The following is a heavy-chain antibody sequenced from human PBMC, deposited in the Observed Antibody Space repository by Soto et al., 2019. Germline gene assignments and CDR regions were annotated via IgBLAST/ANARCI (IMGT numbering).Heavy chain of an antibody. CDR3: ASHPPRGEYNTYATTY. D-gene: IGHD4-17*01. CDR2: IKEDGSEK. V-gene: IGHV3-7*03. Sequence: EVQLVESGGGLVQPGGSLRLSCAASGFTFSSYWMSWVRQVPGKGLEWLANIKEDGSEKYYVDSVKGRFTSSRDNVKYSLNLQMNSRRADDTAIYYCASHPPRGEYNTYATTYWGQGTLVTVSS. CDR1: GFTFSSYW. J-gene: IGHJ4*02.